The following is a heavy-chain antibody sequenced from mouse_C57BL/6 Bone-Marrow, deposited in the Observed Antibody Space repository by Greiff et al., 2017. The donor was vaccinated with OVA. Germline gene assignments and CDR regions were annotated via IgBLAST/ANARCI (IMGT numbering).Heavy chain of an antibody. CDR1: GFNIKDDY. J-gene: IGHJ3*01. CDR3: TTRPLAWFAY. V-gene: IGHV14-4*01. CDR2: IDPANGDT. Sequence: DVKLQESGAELVRPGASVKLSCTASGFNIKDDYMHWVKQRPEQGLEWIGWIDPANGDTEYASKFQGKATITADTSSNTAYLQLSSLTSEDTADYYGTTRPLAWFAYWGQGTLVTVSA.